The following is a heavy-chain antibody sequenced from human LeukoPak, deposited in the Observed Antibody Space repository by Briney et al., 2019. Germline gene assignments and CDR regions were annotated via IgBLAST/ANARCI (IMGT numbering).Heavy chain of an antibody. CDR3: ASGSSYSPNWFDP. D-gene: IGHD2-15*01. CDR1: GFTFDDYG. J-gene: IGHJ5*02. CDR2: INWNGGST. V-gene: IGHV3-20*04. Sequence: GGSLRLSCAASGFTFDDYGMSWVRQAPGKGLEWVSGINWNGGSTGYADSVKGRFTISRDNAKNSLYLQMNSLRAEDTAVYYCASGSSYSPNWFDPWGQGTLVTVSS.